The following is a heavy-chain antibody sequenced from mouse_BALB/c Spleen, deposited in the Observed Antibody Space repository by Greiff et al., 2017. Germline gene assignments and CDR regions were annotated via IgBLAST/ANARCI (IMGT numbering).Heavy chain of an antibody. Sequence: EVKLMESGPGLVKPSQSLSLTCSVTGYSITSGYYWNWIRQFPGNKLEWMGYISYDGSNNYNPSLKNRISITRDTSKNQLFLKLNSVTTEDTATYYCARSLLMDYWGQGTSVTVSS. J-gene: IGHJ4*01. CDR1: GYSITSGYY. CDR3: ARSLLMDY. CDR2: ISYDGSN. V-gene: IGHV3-6*02.